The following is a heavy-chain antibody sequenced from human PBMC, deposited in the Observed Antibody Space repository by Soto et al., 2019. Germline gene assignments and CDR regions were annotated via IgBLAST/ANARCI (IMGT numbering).Heavy chain of an antibody. CDR2: LYDVDGS. D-gene: IGHD1-1*01. CDR1: GLTISGKKY. V-gene: IGHV3-53*01. CDR3: ATWHEREHAFDV. J-gene: IGHJ3*01. Sequence: DVQLVESGGGLIQPGESLRLSCAAFGLTISGKKYVAWVRQAPGKELEWVSALYDVDGSFYADSVTGRFTTSSDSSKTTVYLQMNDLRPDDTAVYYCATWHEREHAFDVWGPGTTVTISS.